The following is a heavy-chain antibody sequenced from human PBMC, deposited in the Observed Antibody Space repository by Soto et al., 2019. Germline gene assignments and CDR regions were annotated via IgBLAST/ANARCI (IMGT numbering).Heavy chain of an antibody. Sequence: WSLRLSCAAPGFTFSSYAMSWVRQAPVKGLEWVSAISGSGGSTYYADSVKGRFTISRDNSKNTLYLQMNSLRAEDTAVYYCAKYSSGWDFDYWGQGTLVTVSS. CDR1: GFTFSSYA. J-gene: IGHJ4*02. D-gene: IGHD6-19*01. CDR3: AKYSSGWDFDY. V-gene: IGHV3-23*01. CDR2: ISGSGGST.